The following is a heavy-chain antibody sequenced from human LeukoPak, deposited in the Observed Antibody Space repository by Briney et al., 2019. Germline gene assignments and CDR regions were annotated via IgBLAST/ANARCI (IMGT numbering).Heavy chain of an antibody. CDR2: ISSSGGTI. V-gene: IGHV3-11*01. Sequence: GGSLRLSCAASGFTFSDYYMSWIRQAPGKGLEWVSYISSSGGTIYYADSVKGRFTISRDNAKNSLYLQMNSLRAEDTAVYYCARSPNYCGGDCFEHWGQGTLVTVSS. CDR3: ARSPNYCGGDCFEH. J-gene: IGHJ4*02. D-gene: IGHD2-21*01. CDR1: GFTFSDYY.